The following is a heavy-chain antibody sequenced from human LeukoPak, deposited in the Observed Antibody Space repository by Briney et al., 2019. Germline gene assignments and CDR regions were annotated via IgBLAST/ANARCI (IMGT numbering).Heavy chain of an antibody. D-gene: IGHD3-3*01. J-gene: IGHJ4*02. CDR1: GGTFSSYA. CDR2: IIPIFGTA. CDR3: ARGHYDFWSGYYSHFDY. Sequence: SSVKVSCKASGGTFSSYAISWVLQAPGQGLEWMGRIIPIFGTANYAQKFQGRVTITTDESTSTAYMELSSLRSEDTAVYYCARGHYDFWSGYYSHFDYWGQGTLVTVSS. V-gene: IGHV1-69*05.